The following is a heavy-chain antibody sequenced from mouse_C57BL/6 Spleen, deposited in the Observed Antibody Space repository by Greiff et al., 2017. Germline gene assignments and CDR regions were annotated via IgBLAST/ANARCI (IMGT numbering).Heavy chain of an antibody. J-gene: IGHJ2*02. CDR3: ATRNWSFDY. V-gene: IGHV1-64*01. CDR1: GYTFTSYW. D-gene: IGHD4-1*01. CDR2: IHPNNGST. Sequence: QVQLQQPGAELVKPGASVKLSCKASGYTFTSYWMHLVKQRPGQGLEWSGRIHPNNGSTNYNEKFKSKATLTVDKSSNPAFMQLSSLTSEDSAFYYSATRNWSFDYWGQGTSLTVSS.